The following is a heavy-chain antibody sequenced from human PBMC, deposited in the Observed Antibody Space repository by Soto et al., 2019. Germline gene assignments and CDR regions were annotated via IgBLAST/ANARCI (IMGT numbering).Heavy chain of an antibody. CDR3: ARGDYYYDSSGYYRSLDY. Sequence: QVQLVQSGAEVKKPGSSVKVSCKASGGTFSSYAISWVRQAPGQGLEWMGGIIPIFGTANYAQKFQGRVTITADESTSTAYRELSSLRSEDTAVYYCARGDYYYDSSGYYRSLDYWGQGTLVTVSS. D-gene: IGHD3-22*01. V-gene: IGHV1-69*01. CDR1: GGTFSSYA. CDR2: IIPIFGTA. J-gene: IGHJ4*02.